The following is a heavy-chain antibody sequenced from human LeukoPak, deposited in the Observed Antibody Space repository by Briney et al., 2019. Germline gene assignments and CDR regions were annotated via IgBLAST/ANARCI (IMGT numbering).Heavy chain of an antibody. Sequence: PGGSLRLSCAASGFTFIKYAMSWVRQAPGKGLEWVSAVSGNGDTTYYADSVKGRFSVSRDTSKNRLYLQMSSLRAEDTAVYYCAKDTGSTVAFDLWGQRTMVTVSS. CDR3: AKDTGSTVAFDL. CDR2: VSGNGDTT. J-gene: IGHJ3*01. D-gene: IGHD2-2*01. V-gene: IGHV3-23*01. CDR1: GFTFIKYA.